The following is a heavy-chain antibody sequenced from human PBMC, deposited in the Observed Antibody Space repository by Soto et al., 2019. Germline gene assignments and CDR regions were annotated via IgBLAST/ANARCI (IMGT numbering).Heavy chain of an antibody. V-gene: IGHV1-18*01. CDR2: ISAYNGNT. CDR3: ARGLKVYYYYDSSGYHPIDY. Sequence: ASVKVSCKASGYTFTSYGISWVRQAPGQGLEWMGWISAYNGNTNYAQKLQGRVTMTTDTSTSTAYMELRSLRSDDTAVYYCARGLKVYYYYDSSGYHPIDYWAQGTLVPVSS. J-gene: IGHJ4*02. D-gene: IGHD3-22*01. CDR1: GYTFTSYG.